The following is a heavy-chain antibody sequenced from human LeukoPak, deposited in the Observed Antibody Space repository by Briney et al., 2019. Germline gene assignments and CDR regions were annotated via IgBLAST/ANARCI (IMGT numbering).Heavy chain of an antibody. CDR2: ISARGGST. CDR3: AKVGTIVATIDAFDI. Sequence: GGSLRLSCAASGFDFSSYAMTWVRQAPGKGLEWVSSISARGGSTYYADSVKGRFTISRDTSKNTLYLQMNSLRADDTAVYYCAKVGTIVATIDAFDIWGQGTKVTGSS. CDR1: GFDFSSYA. D-gene: IGHD5-12*01. J-gene: IGHJ3*02. V-gene: IGHV3-23*01.